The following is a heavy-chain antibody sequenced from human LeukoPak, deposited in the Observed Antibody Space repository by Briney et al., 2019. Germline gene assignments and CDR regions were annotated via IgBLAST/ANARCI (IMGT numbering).Heavy chain of an antibody. D-gene: IGHD6-6*01. CDR2: IYYSGNT. Sequence: SETLSLTCTVSGGSINSYYWTWIRQPPGKGLEWIGYIYYSGNTKYNPSLKSRVTISVDTSKNQFSLKLSSVTAADTAIYYCARRVAVRPVYGFDIWGQGTMVTVSS. CDR1: GGSINSYY. V-gene: IGHV4-59*01. J-gene: IGHJ3*02. CDR3: ARRVAVRPVYGFDI.